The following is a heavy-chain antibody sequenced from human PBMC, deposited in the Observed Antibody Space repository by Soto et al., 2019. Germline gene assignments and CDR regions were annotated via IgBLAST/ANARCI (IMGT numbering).Heavy chain of an antibody. CDR1: GYTFNKYP. CDR2: INPGNGDT. CDR3: ARKDYYDSGMYYFDY. V-gene: IGHV1-3*01. D-gene: IGHD3-22*01. J-gene: IGHJ4*02. Sequence: QVQVVQSGAEVKKPGASVKVSCKTSGYTFNKYPIHWVRQAPGQGLEWMGWINPGNGDTGYSQKFQDRVTISRDTSASTAYMELSSLRSEDTALYYCARKDYYDSGMYYFDYWGQGTLVTVSS.